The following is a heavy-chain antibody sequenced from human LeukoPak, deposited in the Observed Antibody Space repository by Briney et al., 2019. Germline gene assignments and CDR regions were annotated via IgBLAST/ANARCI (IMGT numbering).Heavy chain of an antibody. CDR3: ATTLHIVVVTWHAFDI. D-gene: IGHD2-21*02. V-gene: IGHV1-2*02. Sequence: ASVKVSCKASGYTFTGYYIHWVRQAPGQGLEWMGWINPNSGGTSYAPTFQGRVTMTRDTSISTAYMELSRLTSDDTTIYYCATTLHIVVVTWHAFDIWGQGTMVTVSS. CDR2: INPNSGGT. J-gene: IGHJ3*02. CDR1: GYTFTGYY.